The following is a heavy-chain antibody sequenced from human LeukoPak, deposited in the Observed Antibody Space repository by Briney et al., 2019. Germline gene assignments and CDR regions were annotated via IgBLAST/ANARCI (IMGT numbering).Heavy chain of an antibody. Sequence: SETLSLTCTVSGGSISSYYWSWIRQPAGKGLEWIGRIYTSGSTNYNPSLKSRVTISVDTSKNQFSLKLSSVTAADTAVYYCARDIRSSGANWFDPWGQGTLVTVSS. J-gene: IGHJ5*02. CDR1: GGSISSYY. V-gene: IGHV4-4*07. CDR3: ARDIRSSGANWFDP. CDR2: IYTSGST. D-gene: IGHD6-6*01.